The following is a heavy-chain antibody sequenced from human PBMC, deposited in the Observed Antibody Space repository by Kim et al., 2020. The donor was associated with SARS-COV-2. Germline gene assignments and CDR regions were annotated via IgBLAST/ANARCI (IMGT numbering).Heavy chain of an antibody. CDR3: ATHIGSVRSFDY. Sequence: GGSLRLSCAASGFTFNSYTMHWVRQAPGKGLEWVSSLTTYGNYIYYADSVKGRFTISRDDAEKSLYLQMTGLTAEDTAVYYCATHIGSVRSFDYWGQGTLVTVSS. CDR1: GFTFNSYT. V-gene: IGHV3-21*01. CDR2: LTTYGNYI. D-gene: IGHD5-12*01. J-gene: IGHJ4*02.